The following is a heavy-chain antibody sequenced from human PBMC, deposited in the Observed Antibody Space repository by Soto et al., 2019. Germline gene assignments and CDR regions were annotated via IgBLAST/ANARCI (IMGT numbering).Heavy chain of an antibody. CDR1: GFTFGDYA. CDR3: TRYCSGGSCYDTPDYDY. D-gene: IGHD2-15*01. Sequence: GGSLRLSCTASGFTFGDYAMSWFRQAPGKGLEWVGFIRSKAYGGTTEYAASVKGRFTISRDESKSIAYLQMNSLKTEDTAVYYCTRYCSGGSCYDTPDYDYWGQGTLVTVSS. CDR2: IRSKAYGGTT. V-gene: IGHV3-49*03. J-gene: IGHJ4*02.